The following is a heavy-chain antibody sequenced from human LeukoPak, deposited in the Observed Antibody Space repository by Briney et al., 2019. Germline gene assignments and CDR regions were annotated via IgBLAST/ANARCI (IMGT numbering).Heavy chain of an antibody. Sequence: GGSLRLSCAASGFTFSDSWMSWVRQAPGKGLEWVANMNQDGSAKGYVDSVKGRFTISRDNARNYLYLQMSSLRPEDTAVYYCATYTHWVAGDVWGQGTTVTVSS. CDR3: ATYTHWVAGDV. D-gene: IGHD3-16*01. CDR1: GFTFSDSW. J-gene: IGHJ6*02. CDR2: MNQDGSAK. V-gene: IGHV3-7*01.